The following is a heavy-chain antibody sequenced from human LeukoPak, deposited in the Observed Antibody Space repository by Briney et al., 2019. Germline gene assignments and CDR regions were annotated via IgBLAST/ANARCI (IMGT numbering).Heavy chain of an antibody. CDR1: GGSISGYY. J-gene: IGHJ3*02. CDR2: IYYSGGT. Sequence: PSETLSLTCTVPGGSISGYYWSWIPQPPGEGLEWIGYIYYSGGTNYNPSLKSRVTISLDTSKNQFSLKLSSVTAADTAVYYCARYYYQAFDIWGQGTMITVSS. CDR3: ARYYYQAFDI. V-gene: IGHV4-59*01. D-gene: IGHD3-10*01.